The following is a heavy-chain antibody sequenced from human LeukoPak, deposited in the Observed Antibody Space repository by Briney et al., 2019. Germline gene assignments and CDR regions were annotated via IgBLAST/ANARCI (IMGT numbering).Heavy chain of an antibody. V-gene: IGHV3-30*02. J-gene: IGHJ4*02. Sequence: PGGSLRLSCAASGFTFSSYGMDWVRQAPGKGLEWVAFIRYDGSNKYYADSVKGRFTISRDNSKNTLYLQMNSLRAEDTAVYYCAKDRNYYYDSSGYYLDYWGQGTLVTVSS. CDR1: GFTFSSYG. D-gene: IGHD3-22*01. CDR2: IRYDGSNK. CDR3: AKDRNYYYDSSGYYLDY.